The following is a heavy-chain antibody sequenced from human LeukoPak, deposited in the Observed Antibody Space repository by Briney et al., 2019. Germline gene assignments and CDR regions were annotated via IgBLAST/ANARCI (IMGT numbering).Heavy chain of an antibody. Sequence: SETLSLTCTVSGYSISSGYYWGWIRQPPGKGLEWIGYIYYSGSTNYNPSLKSRVTISVDTSKNQFSLKLSSVTAADTAVYYCARTRNVLEYRFDPWGQGTLVTVSS. CDR2: IYYSGST. V-gene: IGHV4-61*01. D-gene: IGHD2-2*01. J-gene: IGHJ5*02. CDR3: ARTRNVLEYRFDP. CDR1: GYSISSGYY.